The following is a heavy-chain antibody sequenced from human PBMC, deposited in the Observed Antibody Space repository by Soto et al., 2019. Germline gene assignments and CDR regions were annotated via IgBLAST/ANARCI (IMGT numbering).Heavy chain of an antibody. Sequence: ASVKVSFKASGGTFSSYAISWVRQAPGQGLEWMGGIIPIFGTANYAQKFQGRVTITADESTSTAYMELSSLRSEDTAVYYCASPSLRIYDSSGYYLLAYWGQGTLVTVSS. D-gene: IGHD3-22*01. J-gene: IGHJ4*02. V-gene: IGHV1-69*13. CDR1: GGTFSSYA. CDR3: ASPSLRIYDSSGYYLLAY. CDR2: IIPIFGTA.